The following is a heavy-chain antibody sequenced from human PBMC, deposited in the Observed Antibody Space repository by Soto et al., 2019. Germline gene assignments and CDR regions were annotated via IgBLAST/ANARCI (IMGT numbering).Heavy chain of an antibody. J-gene: IGHJ5*02. CDR2: IDPSDSYT. D-gene: IGHD3-10*01. Sequence: PGESLKISCKGSGYSFTSYWISWVRQMPGKGLEWMGRIDPSDSYTNYSPSFQGHVTISADKSIGTAYLQWSSLKASDTAMYYCARRGSGSYYNEGWFDPWGQGTLVTVSS. CDR3: ARRGSGSYYNEGWFDP. CDR1: GYSFTSYW. V-gene: IGHV5-10-1*01.